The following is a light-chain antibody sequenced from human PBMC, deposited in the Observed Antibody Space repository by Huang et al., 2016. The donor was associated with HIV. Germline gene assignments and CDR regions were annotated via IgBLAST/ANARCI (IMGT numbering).Light chain of an antibody. J-gene: IGKJ3*01. V-gene: IGKV1-5*03. CDR3: QQYSTFSLT. Sequence: DIQMTQSPSALSASVGDTVTITCRASQRISSWLAWYKHKPGKAPKLLIYKASTLESGDPSRFSGSGSGTEFTLTINSLQPDDFATYYCQQYSTFSLTFGPGTKVDIK. CDR2: KAS. CDR1: QRISSW.